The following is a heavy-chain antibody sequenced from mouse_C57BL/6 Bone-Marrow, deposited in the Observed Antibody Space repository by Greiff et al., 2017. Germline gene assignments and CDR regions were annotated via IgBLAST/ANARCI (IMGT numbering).Heavy chain of an antibody. CDR3: ASGGLRDF. Sequence: VQLKESGPELVKPGASVKISCKASGYSFTGYYMHWVKQSHGNILDWIGYIYPYNGVSSYNQKFTGKAILTVDKSSSTAYMELRSLTSADSAVYYCASGGLRDFWGQGTTLTVTS. CDR1: GYSFTGYY. D-gene: IGHD2-4*01. J-gene: IGHJ2*01. V-gene: IGHV1-31*01. CDR2: IYPYNGVS.